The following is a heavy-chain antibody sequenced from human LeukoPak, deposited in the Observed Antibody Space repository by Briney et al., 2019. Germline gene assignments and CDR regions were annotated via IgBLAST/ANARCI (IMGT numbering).Heavy chain of an antibody. Sequence: ASVKVSCKASGYTFTGYYMHWVRQAPGQGLEYMGWINPNSGDNNCAQKFQGRVSMTRDTSITTLYMELTSLRSDDTAGYFCARGGGIQSCGGKTCFRGFVYWGQGTLVTVSS. J-gene: IGHJ4*02. CDR1: GYTFTGYY. V-gene: IGHV1-2*02. CDR2: INPNSGDN. CDR3: ARGGGIQSCGGKTCFRGFVY. D-gene: IGHD2-21*01.